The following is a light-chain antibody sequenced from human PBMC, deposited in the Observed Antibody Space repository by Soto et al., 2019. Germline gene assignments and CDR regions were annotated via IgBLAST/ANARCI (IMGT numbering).Light chain of an antibody. Sequence: DIQMTQSPSSLSASVGDTVTMTCRASQSIALSVNWYQQKPGKAPKLLIYVAFTLESGVPSRFSGSGSGTEFTLTIRSLHPEDFATYYCQQTYNPPRTFGQGTKVDIK. V-gene: IGKV1-39*01. CDR1: QSIALS. CDR2: VAF. J-gene: IGKJ1*01. CDR3: QQTYNPPRT.